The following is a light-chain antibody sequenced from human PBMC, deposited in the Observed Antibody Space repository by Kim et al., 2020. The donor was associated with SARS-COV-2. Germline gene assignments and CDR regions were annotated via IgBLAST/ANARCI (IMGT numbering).Light chain of an antibody. CDR3: QQYSSSKWT. V-gene: IGKV3-20*01. CDR1: QRVSSSY. Sequence: EIVLTQSPGTLSLSPGERAPLSCRASQRVSSSYLAWYQQKPGQAPRLLIYGASSRATGIPDRFSGSGSGTDFTLTISRLEPEDFAVYYCQQYSSSKWTFGQGTKVDIK. J-gene: IGKJ1*01. CDR2: GAS.